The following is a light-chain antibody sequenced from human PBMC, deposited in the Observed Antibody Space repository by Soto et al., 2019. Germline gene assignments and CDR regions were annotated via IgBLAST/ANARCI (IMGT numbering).Light chain of an antibody. V-gene: IGKV1-5*03. CDR3: QQCINYWT. J-gene: IGKJ1*01. Sequence: DIQMTQSPSTLSASVGDRVTITCRASQSIGSRLAWYQQKPGKAPKLLIYKMSTLESGVPSRFSGSGSETAFTHTISSLQPDDFATYYCQQCINYWTFGQGAKVDIK. CDR1: QSIGSR. CDR2: KMS.